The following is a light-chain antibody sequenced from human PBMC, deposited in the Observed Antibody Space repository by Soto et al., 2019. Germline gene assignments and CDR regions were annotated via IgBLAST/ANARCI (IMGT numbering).Light chain of an antibody. Sequence: DIVMTQSPDSLSVSLGERATINCTSSQSVVYSSNNENYLAWYQQKPGQPPKLLISWASTRESGVPDRFTGGGSGTEFTLTIRSLQPEDVAIYFCQQYLSVPLTFGGGNKLEIK. CDR1: QSVVYSSNNENY. J-gene: IGKJ4*01. V-gene: IGKV4-1*01. CDR3: QQYLSVPLT. CDR2: WAS.